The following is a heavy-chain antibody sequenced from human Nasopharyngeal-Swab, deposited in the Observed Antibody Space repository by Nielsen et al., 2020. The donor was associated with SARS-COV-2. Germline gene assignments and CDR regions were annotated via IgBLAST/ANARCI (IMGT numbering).Heavy chain of an antibody. J-gene: IGHJ4*02. V-gene: IGHV4-31*03. CDR3: ARLDPFGSEDK. CDR1: GGSISRGSEY. D-gene: IGHD3-3*01. Sequence: SETLSLTCTVSGGSISRGSEYWNWLRQHPGKGLEWIGYIYYSGSTYYNPSLKSRVAISVDTSKNQFSLRLSSVTAADTALYYCARLDPFGSEDKWGQGTLVTVSS. CDR2: IYYSGST.